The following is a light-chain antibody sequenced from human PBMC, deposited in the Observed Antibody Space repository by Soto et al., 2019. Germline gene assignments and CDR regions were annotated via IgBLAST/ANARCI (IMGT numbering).Light chain of an antibody. CDR3: QQYNNWPQT. V-gene: IGKV3-15*01. J-gene: IGKJ1*01. CDR1: QSVSSN. CDR2: GAS. Sequence: EIVMTQSPATLSVSPGERATLSCRASQSVSSNLAWYQQKPCQAPRLLIYGASTRATGIPARFSGSGSGTDFALTISSLQSEDFAVYYCQQYNNWPQTFGQGTKVEIK.